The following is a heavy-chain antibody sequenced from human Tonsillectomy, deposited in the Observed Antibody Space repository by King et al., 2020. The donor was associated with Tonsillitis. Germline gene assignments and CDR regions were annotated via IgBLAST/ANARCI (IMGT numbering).Heavy chain of an antibody. V-gene: IGHV3-9*01. D-gene: IGHD1-1*01. CDR3: AKDFWNDLDYDYGMDV. CDR1: GFTFDDYA. CDR2: INWNSGSI. J-gene: IGHJ6*02. Sequence: VQLVESGGGLVQPGRSLRLSCAVSGFTFDDYAMHWVRQAPGKGLEWVSAINWNSGSIGYSVSVKGRFTISRDNAKNSLYLEMRSLRPEDTALYYCAKDFWNDLDYDYGMDVWGQGTTVTVSS.